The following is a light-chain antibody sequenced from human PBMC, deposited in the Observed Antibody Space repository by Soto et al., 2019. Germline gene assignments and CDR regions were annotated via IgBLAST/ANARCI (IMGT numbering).Light chain of an antibody. CDR2: DAS. J-gene: IGKJ5*01. V-gene: IGKV1-33*01. CDR3: QQYEHLPT. CDR1: QNINNY. Sequence: DIHMTHAPSSLCASLGDRVTITCQASQNINNYLKWYQQKPGRAPKLLIYDASNLEAGVPSRFRGSGSGTDFTFTISRLQPEDIATYYCQQYEHLPTFGQRTRLEI.